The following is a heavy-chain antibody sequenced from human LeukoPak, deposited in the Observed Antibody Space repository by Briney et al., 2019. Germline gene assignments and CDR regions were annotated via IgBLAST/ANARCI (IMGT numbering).Heavy chain of an antibody. Sequence: ASVKVSCKASGYTFTSYDIKWVRQATGQGLEWMGWMNPNSGNTGYAQKFQGRVTMTRNTSISTAYMELRSLRSDDTAVYYCARAGYSGYDGGSWGQGTLVTVSS. J-gene: IGHJ4*02. D-gene: IGHD5-12*01. CDR2: MNPNSGNT. V-gene: IGHV1-8*01. CDR3: ARAGYSGYDGGS. CDR1: GYTFTSYD.